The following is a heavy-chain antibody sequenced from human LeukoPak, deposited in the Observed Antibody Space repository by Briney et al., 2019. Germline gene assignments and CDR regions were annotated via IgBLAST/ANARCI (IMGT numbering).Heavy chain of an antibody. CDR2: INPNSGGT. Sequence: GASVKVSCKASGYTFTGYYMHWVRQAPGQGLEWMGWINPNSGGTNYAQKFQGRVTMTRDTSISTAYMELSWLRSDDTAVYYCARDGGAAASPLYYFDYWGQGTLVTVSS. CDR1: GYTFTGYY. D-gene: IGHD6-13*01. V-gene: IGHV1-2*02. CDR3: ARDGGAAASPLYYFDY. J-gene: IGHJ4*02.